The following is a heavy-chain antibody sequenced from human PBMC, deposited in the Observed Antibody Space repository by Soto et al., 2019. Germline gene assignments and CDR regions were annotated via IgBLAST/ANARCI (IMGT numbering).Heavy chain of an antibody. Sequence: PSETLSLTCAVSGYSISSGYYWGWIRQPPGKGLEWIGRIYHSGSTSYNPSLKSRVTISVDTSKNQFSLKLSSVTAADTAVYYCATRQRGIEYSSSSDAFDIWGQGTMVTVSS. D-gene: IGHD6-6*01. CDR3: ATRQRGIEYSSSSDAFDI. CDR2: IYHSGST. J-gene: IGHJ3*02. V-gene: IGHV4-38-2*01. CDR1: GYSISSGYY.